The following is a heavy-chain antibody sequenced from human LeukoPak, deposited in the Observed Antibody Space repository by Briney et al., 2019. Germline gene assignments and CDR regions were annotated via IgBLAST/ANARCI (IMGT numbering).Heavy chain of an antibody. CDR2: IYYSGST. V-gene: IGHV4-59*01. D-gene: IGHD3-22*01. J-gene: IGHJ3*01. CDR3: ATPSSGYKIDAFDV. CDR1: GGSISSYY. Sequence: PSETLSLTCTVSGGSISSYYWSWIRQPPGKGLEWIGYIYYSGSTNYNPSLKSRVTISVDTSKNQFSLKLSSVSAADTAVYYCATPSSGYKIDAFDVWGRGTVVAVSS.